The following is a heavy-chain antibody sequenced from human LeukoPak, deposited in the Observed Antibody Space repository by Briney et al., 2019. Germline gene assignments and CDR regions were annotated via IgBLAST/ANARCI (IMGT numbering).Heavy chain of an antibody. D-gene: IGHD3-3*01. V-gene: IGHV3-7*01. CDR1: GFTFSSYW. CDR2: IKQDGSEK. J-gene: IGHJ6*03. Sequence: PGGSLRLSCAASGFTFSSYWMSWVRQAPGKGLEWVANIKQDGSEKYYVDSVKGRFTISRDNAKNSLYLQMNSLRAEDTAVYYCARDANSWSGYYRDYYYYMDVWGKGTTVTVSS. CDR3: ARDANSWSGYYRDYYYYMDV.